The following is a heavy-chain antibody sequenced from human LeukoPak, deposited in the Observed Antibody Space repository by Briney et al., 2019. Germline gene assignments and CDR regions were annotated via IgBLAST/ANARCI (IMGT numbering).Heavy chain of an antibody. J-gene: IGHJ4*02. CDR1: GFTFSSYG. D-gene: IGHD3-3*01. CDR3: AKDFFPKTSVYYFDS. V-gene: IGHV3-30*18. CDR2: AAFDGGIK. Sequence: GGSLRLSCAASGFTFSSYGMHWVRQAPGKGLEWVAVAAFDGGIKHYQGSVNGRFTISRDNSKNTLYLQMNSLRAEDTAVYYCAKDFFPKTSVYYFDSWGQGTLVTVSA.